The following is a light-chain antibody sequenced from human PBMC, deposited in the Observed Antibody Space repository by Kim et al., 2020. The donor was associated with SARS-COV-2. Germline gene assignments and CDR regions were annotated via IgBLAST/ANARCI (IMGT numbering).Light chain of an antibody. CDR3: QVWDSSSDHPV. V-gene: IGLV3-21*04. CDR1: NIGSKS. CDR2: YDS. Sequence: ATGKTARITCGGNNIGSKSVHWYQQKPGQAPVLVIYYDSDRPSGIPERFSGSNSGNTATLTISRVEAGDEAYYYCQVWDSSSDHPVFGGGTKLTVL. J-gene: IGLJ2*01.